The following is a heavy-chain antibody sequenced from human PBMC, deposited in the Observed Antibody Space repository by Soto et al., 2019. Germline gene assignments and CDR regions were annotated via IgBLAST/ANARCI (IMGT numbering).Heavy chain of an antibody. V-gene: IGHV3-66*01. CDR3: ARDQGPYYYDSSGYEAWYYGMDV. J-gene: IGHJ6*02. Sequence: ETLSLTCTVSGGSISSSSYYWGWIRQPPGKGLEWVSTISGSGGSTYYADSVKGRFTISRDNSKNTLYLQTNSLRAEDTAVYYCARDQGPYYYDSSGYEAWYYGMDVWGQGTTVTVSS. D-gene: IGHD3-22*01. CDR1: GGSISSSSYY. CDR2: ISGSGGST.